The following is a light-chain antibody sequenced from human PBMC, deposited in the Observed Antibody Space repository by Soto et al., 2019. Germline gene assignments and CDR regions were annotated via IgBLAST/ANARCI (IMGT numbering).Light chain of an antibody. J-gene: IGKJ1*01. Sequence: EIVLTQSPATLSLSPGERATLSCRASQSVNSYLAWYQQKPGQAPRLLIYDASNRATGIPARFSGSGSGTDFTLTISSLEPEDFAVYYCQQRGNWPRTFGHGTKVEIK. V-gene: IGKV3-11*01. CDR3: QQRGNWPRT. CDR1: QSVNSY. CDR2: DAS.